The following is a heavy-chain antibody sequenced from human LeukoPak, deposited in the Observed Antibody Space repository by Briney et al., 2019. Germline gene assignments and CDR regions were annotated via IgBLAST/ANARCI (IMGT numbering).Heavy chain of an antibody. V-gene: IGHV1-2*02. J-gene: IGHJ4*02. CDR1: GYTFTGYY. CDR3: ASGQWLEPIFDY. Sequence: SVKVSCKASGYTFTGYYMHWVQQAPGQGLEWMGWINPNSGGTNYAQKFQGRVTMTRDTSISTAYMELSRLRSDDTAEYYCASGQWLEPIFDYWGQGTLVTVSS. CDR2: INPNSGGT. D-gene: IGHD6-19*01.